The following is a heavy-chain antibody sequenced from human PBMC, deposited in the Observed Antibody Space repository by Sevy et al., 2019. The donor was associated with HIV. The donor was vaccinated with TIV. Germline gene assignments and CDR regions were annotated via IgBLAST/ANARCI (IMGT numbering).Heavy chain of an antibody. J-gene: IGHJ6*02. Sequence: GGSLRLSCAAAGFTFNSHAMTWVRQAPGKGLEWVAAISGSGESTYYAGAVKGRFTISRENAKNSLYLQVKSLRAGDTAVYYCARGGYGSRSFYPYYYYGMDVWGQGTTVTVSS. V-gene: IGHV3-23*01. D-gene: IGHD3-10*01. CDR1: GFTFNSHA. CDR2: ISGSGEST. CDR3: ARGGYGSRSFYPYYYYGMDV.